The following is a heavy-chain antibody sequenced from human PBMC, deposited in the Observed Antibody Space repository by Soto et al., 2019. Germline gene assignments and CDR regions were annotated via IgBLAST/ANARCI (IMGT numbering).Heavy chain of an antibody. CDR1: GYSFTSYW. CDR3: ARNYESSGYFGYYYYGMDV. J-gene: IGHJ6*02. D-gene: IGHD3-22*01. V-gene: IGHV5-51*01. Sequence: GESLKISCKGSGYSFTSYWIGWVRQMPGKGLEWMGIIYPGDSDTRYSPSFQGQVTISADKSISTAYLQWSSLKASDTAMYYCARNYESSGYFGYYYYGMDVWGQGTTVTVSS. CDR2: IYPGDSDT.